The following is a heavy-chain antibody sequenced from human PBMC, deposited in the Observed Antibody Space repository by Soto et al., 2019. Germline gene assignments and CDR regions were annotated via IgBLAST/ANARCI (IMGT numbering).Heavy chain of an antibody. CDR2: VYNSWTT. D-gene: IGHD6-13*01. J-gene: IGHJ5*02. CDR1: GGSISSNY. CDR3: ARYRREAVAEYTLDT. Sequence: SETLSLTCTVSGGSISSNYWTWIRQPPGKGRRWIGYVYNSWTTNYNPSLKSRVTISEDPSKSQFSLTVNSMPAADTAVYYCARYRREAVAEYTLDTWGQGILVTVSS. V-gene: IGHV4-59*01.